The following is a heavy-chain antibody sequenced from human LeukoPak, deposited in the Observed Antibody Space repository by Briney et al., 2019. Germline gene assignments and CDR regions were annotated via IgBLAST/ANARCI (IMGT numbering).Heavy chain of an antibody. V-gene: IGHV3-11*06. CDR1: GFTFSDHY. Sequence: SGGSLRLSCAASGFTFSDHYMSWIRQAPGKGLEWLSYISAGSSFTKYADSVKGRFTISRDNAKNTLYLQMNNLRAEDTGVYYCVRDGVGAPPFDYWGEGILVTVSS. J-gene: IGHJ4*02. CDR2: ISAGSSFT. D-gene: IGHD1-26*01. CDR3: VRDGVGAPPFDY.